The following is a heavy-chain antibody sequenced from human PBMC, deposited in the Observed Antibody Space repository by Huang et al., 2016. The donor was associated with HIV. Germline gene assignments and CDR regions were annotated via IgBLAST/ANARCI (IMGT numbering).Heavy chain of an antibody. CDR3: ARGSLEYSVSSSLDY. D-gene: IGHD4-4*01. V-gene: IGHV1-69*13. CDR1: GGPFRSYS. J-gene: IGHJ4*02. Sequence: QVQLLQSGAEVKKTGSSVKVSCKASGGPFRSYSIAWVRQSPGQGLEWMASLMPVFDSPNYAQELQGRVRVTADESTSTVYMELRDLRPDDTAVYFCARGSLEYSVSSSLDYWGQGTHVTVSS. CDR2: LMPVFDSP.